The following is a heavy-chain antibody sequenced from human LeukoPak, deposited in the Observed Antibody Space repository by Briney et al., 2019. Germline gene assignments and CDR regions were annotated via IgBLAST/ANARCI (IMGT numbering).Heavy chain of an antibody. D-gene: IGHD1-26*01. V-gene: IGHV1-18*01. J-gene: IGHJ4*02. CDR1: GYTFTSYG. Sequence: GASVKVSCKASGYTFTSYGISWVRQAPGQGLEWMGWISAYNGKTNDAQKLQGRVTMTTDTSTSTAYMELRSLRSEDTAVYYCVGSVGATTGLDYWGQGTLVTVSS. CDR2: ISAYNGKT. CDR3: VGSVGATTGLDY.